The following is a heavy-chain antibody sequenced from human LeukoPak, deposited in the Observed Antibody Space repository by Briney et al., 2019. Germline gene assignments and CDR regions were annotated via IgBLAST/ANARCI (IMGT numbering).Heavy chain of an antibody. CDR2: ISGNGGST. Sequence: GGSLRLSCAASGFTFSSYAMSWVRQAPGKGLEWVSAISGNGGSTYYADSVKGRFTISRDNSKNTLYLQMNSLRAEDTAVYYCAKDRRDSGSYWPLCYWGQGTLVTVSS. V-gene: IGHV3-23*01. CDR3: AKDRRDSGSYWPLCY. CDR1: GFTFSSYA. J-gene: IGHJ4*02. D-gene: IGHD1-26*01.